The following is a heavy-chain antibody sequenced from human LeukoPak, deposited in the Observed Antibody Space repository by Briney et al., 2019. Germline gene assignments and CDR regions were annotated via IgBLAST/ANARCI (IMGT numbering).Heavy chain of an antibody. CDR3: ARQYCNGGTCSFDY. V-gene: IGHV4-30-2*02. J-gene: IGHJ4*02. D-gene: IGHD2-15*01. CDR1: GGSISSGGYS. CDR2: IYHSGST. Sequence: SETLSLTCAVSGGSISSGGYSWSWIRQPPGKGLEWIGYIYHSGSTYYNPSLKSRVTISLDTSKNQFSLKLSSVTAADTAVYYCARQYCNGGTCSFDYWGQGTLVTVSS.